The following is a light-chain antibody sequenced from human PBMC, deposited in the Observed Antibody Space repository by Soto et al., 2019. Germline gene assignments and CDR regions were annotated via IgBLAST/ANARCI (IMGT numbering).Light chain of an antibody. CDR3: QQSYSTPPAWT. CDR1: QSISSY. CDR2: AAS. Sequence: IQMTQSPSSLSASVGDRVTITCRASQSISSYLNWYQQKPGKAPKLLIYAASSLQSGVPSRFSGSGSGTDFTLTISSLQPEDFATYYCQQSYSTPPAWTFGQGTKADIK. J-gene: IGKJ1*01. V-gene: IGKV1-39*01.